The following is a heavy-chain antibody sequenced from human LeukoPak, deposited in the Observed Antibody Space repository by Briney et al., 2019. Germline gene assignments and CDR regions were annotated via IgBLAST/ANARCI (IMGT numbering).Heavy chain of an antibody. D-gene: IGHD3-10*01. V-gene: IGHV1-8*03. Sequence: ASVKVSCKASGYTFTSYDINWVRQATGQGLEWMGWMNPNNGNTGYAQKFQDRVTITRNTSISTAYMELSSLRSEDTAVYYCARHVYHFGSGGYSYHFDYWGQGTLVTVSS. CDR2: MNPNNGNT. CDR1: GYTFTSYD. CDR3: ARHVYHFGSGGYSYHFDY. J-gene: IGHJ4*02.